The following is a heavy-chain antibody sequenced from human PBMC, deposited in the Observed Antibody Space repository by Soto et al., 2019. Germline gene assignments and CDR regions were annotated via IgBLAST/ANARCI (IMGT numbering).Heavy chain of an antibody. D-gene: IGHD3-10*01. Sequence: QVQLQESGPGLVKPSETLSLTCTVSGGSISSYYWSWIRQPPGQGLEWIWYIYYIGTTNYTPSLKSRVTISVDTSKNQFALKLSSVTAADTAVYYCARRYGSCFDYWGQGTLSTVSS. CDR1: GGSISSYY. V-gene: IGHV4-59*08. CDR3: ARRYGSCFDY. CDR2: IYYIGTT. J-gene: IGHJ4*02.